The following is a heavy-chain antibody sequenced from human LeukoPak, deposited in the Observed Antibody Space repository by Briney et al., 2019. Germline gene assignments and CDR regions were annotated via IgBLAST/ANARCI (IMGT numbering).Heavy chain of an antibody. CDR3: ARWYYYDSSGYFDS. J-gene: IGHJ4*02. CDR1: GGSISSSTYY. V-gene: IGHV4-39*07. CDR2: IYYSGST. Sequence: PSETLSLTCTVSGGSISSSTYYWGWIRQPPGKGLEWIGSIYYSGSTYYNPSLKSRVTISLDTPKNQFSLKLSSVTAADTAVYYCARWYYYDSSGYFDSWGQGTLVTVSS. D-gene: IGHD3-22*01.